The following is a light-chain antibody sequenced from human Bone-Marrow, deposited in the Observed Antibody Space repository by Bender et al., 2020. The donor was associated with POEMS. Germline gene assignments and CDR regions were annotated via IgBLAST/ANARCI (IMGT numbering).Light chain of an antibody. Sequence: QSALTQPPSASGSPGQSVTISCTGTSSDVGHYIFVSWYQQHPGKAPKLVLYEATRRPSGLPGRFSGSKSGNTASLTISGLQAEEEAEYYCGSHTGSATRVFGGGTKVTVL. J-gene: IGLJ2*01. V-gene: IGLV2-8*01. CDR1: SSDVGHYIF. CDR3: GSHTGSATRV. CDR2: EAT.